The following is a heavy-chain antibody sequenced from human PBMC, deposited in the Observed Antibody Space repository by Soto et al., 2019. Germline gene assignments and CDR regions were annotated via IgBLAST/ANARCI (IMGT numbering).Heavy chain of an antibody. CDR1: GFSLEISGAA. J-gene: IGHJ3*02. Sequence: QITLKESGPTLVEPTQTLTLTCTFSGFSLEISGAAVGWIRHPPGKAPEWLALLYWDDDRRYRPSLQSRLTITKDTSKYQVVLTMTNMGPVDTGTYFCAHRRERTAARNDAFDIWGQGTRITVS. V-gene: IGHV2-5*02. CDR3: AHRRERTAARNDAFDI. CDR2: LYWDDDR. D-gene: IGHD6-6*01.